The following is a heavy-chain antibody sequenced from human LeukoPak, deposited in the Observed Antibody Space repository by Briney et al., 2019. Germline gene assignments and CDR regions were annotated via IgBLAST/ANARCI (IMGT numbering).Heavy chain of an antibody. D-gene: IGHD2-8*01. CDR3: ARHEANGHYSFDY. J-gene: IGHJ4*02. CDR1: GYRFTSYW. Sequence: GESLKISCKGSGYRFTSYWIGWVRQMPGKGLEWMGIIYPGDSDTRYSPSFQGQVTISADKSISTAYLQRSSLKASDTAMYFCARHEANGHYSFDYWGQGTLVTVSS. V-gene: IGHV5-51*01. CDR2: IYPGDSDT.